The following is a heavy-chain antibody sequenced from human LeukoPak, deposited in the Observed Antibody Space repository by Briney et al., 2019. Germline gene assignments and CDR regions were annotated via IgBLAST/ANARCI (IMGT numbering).Heavy chain of an antibody. J-gene: IGHJ4*02. CDR3: ASAKGVAGTYHFDY. CDR1: GGSISSGGYS. V-gene: IGHV4-30-2*01. CDR2: IYHSGST. Sequence: SQTLSLTCAVSGGSISSGGYSWSWIRQPPGKGLEWIGYIYHSGSTYYNPSLKSRVTISVDRSKNQFSLKLSSVTAADTAVYYCASAKGVAGTYHFDYWGQGTLVTVSS. D-gene: IGHD6-19*01.